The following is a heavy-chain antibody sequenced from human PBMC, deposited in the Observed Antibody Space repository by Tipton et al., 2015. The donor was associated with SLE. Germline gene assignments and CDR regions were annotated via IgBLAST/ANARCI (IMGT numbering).Heavy chain of an antibody. CDR1: GGSFSSYY. J-gene: IGHJ3*02. CDR2: IYYSGST. V-gene: IGHV4-59*12. D-gene: IGHD3-3*01. Sequence: TLSLTCAVYGGSFSSYYWSWIRQPPGKGLEWIGYIYYSGSTDYNPSLKSRVTISVDRSKNQFSLKLSSVTAADTAVYYCARFRVGNAFDIWGQGTMVTVSS. CDR3: ARFRVGNAFDI.